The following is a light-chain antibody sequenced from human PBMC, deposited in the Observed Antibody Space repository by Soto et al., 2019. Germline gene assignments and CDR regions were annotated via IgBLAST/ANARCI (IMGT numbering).Light chain of an antibody. CDR3: QQRSNCLFT. CDR1: QGVSSY. CDR2: DAS. V-gene: IGKV3D-11*01. J-gene: IGKJ3*01. Sequence: EIVLTQSPATLSLSPGERATLSCRASQGVSSYLAWYQQKPGQAPRLLIYDASNRATGIPARFSGSGPGTDFPLAISSLEPEDFAVYYCQQRSNCLFTFGPGTKVDIK.